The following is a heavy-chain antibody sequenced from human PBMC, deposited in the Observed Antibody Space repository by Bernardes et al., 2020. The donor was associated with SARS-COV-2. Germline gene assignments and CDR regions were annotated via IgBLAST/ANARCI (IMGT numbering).Heavy chain of an antibody. D-gene: IGHD1-26*01. J-gene: IGHJ4*02. Sequence: GGSLRLSCAASGFTFSSYWMSWVRQAPGKGLEWVANIKGDGSQRSSVDSLKSRLTITKDTSKNQVVLTMTNMDPVDTATYYCAHTGGSYYPIDYWGQGTLVTVSS. V-gene: IGHV3-7*03. CDR3: AHTGGSYYPIDY. CDR2: IKGDGSQR. CDR1: GFTFSSYW.